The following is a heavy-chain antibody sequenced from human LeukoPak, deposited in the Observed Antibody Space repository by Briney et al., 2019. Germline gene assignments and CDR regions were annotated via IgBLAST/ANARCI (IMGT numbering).Heavy chain of an antibody. CDR1: GYTFTGYY. CDR3: ARVGGRWLQLFGRSYFDY. D-gene: IGHD5-24*01. Sequence: ASVNVSCNASGYTFTGYYMHWVRQAPGQRLEGMGWIKPNSGGTNYAQKFQGRVTITADKSTSTAYMELSSLRSEDTAVYYCARVGGRWLQLFGRSYFDYWGQGTLVTVSS. CDR2: IKPNSGGT. V-gene: IGHV1-2*02. J-gene: IGHJ4*02.